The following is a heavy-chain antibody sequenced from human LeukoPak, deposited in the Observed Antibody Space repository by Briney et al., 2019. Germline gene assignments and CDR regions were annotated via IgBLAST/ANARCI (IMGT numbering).Heavy chain of an antibody. D-gene: IGHD2-21*02. CDR2: ISGSGDAT. V-gene: IGHV3-23*01. CDR3: AKDTAISGSHRTLGFDY. CDR1: GFTFSSYG. Sequence: AGGSLRLSCAASGFTFSSYGMSWVRQAPGKGLEWVSAISGSGDATYNADSVKGRFTISRDNSKNTLYLPMNSLRADDTAVYYCAKDTAISGSHRTLGFDYWGQGTLVIVSS. J-gene: IGHJ4*02.